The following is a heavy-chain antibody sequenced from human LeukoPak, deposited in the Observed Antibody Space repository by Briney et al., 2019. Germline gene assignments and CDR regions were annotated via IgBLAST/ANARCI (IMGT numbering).Heavy chain of an antibody. J-gene: IGHJ3*02. Sequence: SRVTISVDTSKNQFSLKLSSVTAADTAVYYCARLKVRDAFDIWGQGTMVTVSS. V-gene: IGHV4-59*08. CDR3: ARLKVRDAFDI.